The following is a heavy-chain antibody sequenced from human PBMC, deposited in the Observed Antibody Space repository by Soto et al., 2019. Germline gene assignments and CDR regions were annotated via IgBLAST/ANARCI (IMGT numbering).Heavy chain of an antibody. J-gene: IGHJ5*02. CDR2: MFYVGAT. Sequence: SETLSLTCSVSGVSISSGDYYWSWMRQPPGKGLEWIGYMFYVGATYYNPSLKSRVTISVDTSKNQFSLKLSSVTAADTAVYHCARVVRLCSRTSCRRTNWFDPCRQASLGTLAS. V-gene: IGHV4-30-4*01. CDR3: ARVVRLCSRTSCRRTNWFDP. D-gene: IGHD2-2*01. CDR1: GVSISSGDYY.